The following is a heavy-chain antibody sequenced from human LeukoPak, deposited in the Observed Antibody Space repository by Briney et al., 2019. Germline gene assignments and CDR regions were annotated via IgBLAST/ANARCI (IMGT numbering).Heavy chain of an antibody. CDR3: ARKGYDILTGYYQNYYGMDV. D-gene: IGHD3-9*01. CDR2: INHSGST. Sequence: SETLSLTCAVSGGSISSGGYYWSWIRQPPGKGLEWIGEINHSGSTNYNPSLKSRVTISVDTSKNQFSLKLSSVTAADTAVYYCARKGYDILTGYYQNYYGMDVWGQGTTVTVSS. CDR1: GGSISSGGYY. J-gene: IGHJ6*02. V-gene: IGHV4-34*01.